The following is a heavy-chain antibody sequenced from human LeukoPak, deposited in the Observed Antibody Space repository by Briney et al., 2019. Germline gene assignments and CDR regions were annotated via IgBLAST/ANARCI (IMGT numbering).Heavy chain of an antibody. V-gene: IGHV4-59*01. D-gene: IGHD1-26*01. J-gene: IGHJ2*01. CDR1: GVSISTYS. CDR2: ISYSGST. Sequence: PSETLSLTCTVSGVSISTYSWSWIRQPPGKGPEWIGYISYSGSTSYNPSLRSRVTISVDTSKNQFSPKLSSVTAADTAVYYCATDGNFDLWGRGTLVTVSS. CDR3: ATDGNFDL.